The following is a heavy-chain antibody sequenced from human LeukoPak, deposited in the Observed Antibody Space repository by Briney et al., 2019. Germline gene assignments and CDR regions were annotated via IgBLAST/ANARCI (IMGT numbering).Heavy chain of an antibody. J-gene: IGHJ6*02. D-gene: IGHD7-27*01. CDR3: AREPAWAYGMDV. V-gene: IGHV1-69*13. Sequence: ASVKVSCKASGGTFSSYAISWVRQAPGQGLEWMGGIIPIFGTANYAQKFQGRVTITADESTSTAYMELSSLRSEDTAVYYCAREPAWAYGMDVWGQGTTVTVSS. CDR2: IIPIFGTA. CDR1: GGTFSSYA.